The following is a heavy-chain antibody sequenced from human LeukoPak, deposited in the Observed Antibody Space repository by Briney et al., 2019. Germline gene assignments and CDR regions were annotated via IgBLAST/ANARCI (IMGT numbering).Heavy chain of an antibody. Sequence: ASVKVSCKTSGYTFTNYGISWVRQAPGLGLEWMGWISAYNGNTNYAQKVQGRVTMTTDTSTSTAYMELRSLRFDDTAVYYCARDQSVRLLQTSSTYFKHVFAIWGQGTMVTVSS. D-gene: IGHD6-13*01. CDR3: ARDQSVRLLQTSSTYFKHVFAI. V-gene: IGHV1-18*01. CDR2: ISAYNGNT. CDR1: GYTFTNYG. J-gene: IGHJ3*02.